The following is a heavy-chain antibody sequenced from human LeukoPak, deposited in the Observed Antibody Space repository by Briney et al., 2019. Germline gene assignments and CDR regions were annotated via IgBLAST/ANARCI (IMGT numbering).Heavy chain of an antibody. Sequence: GSSVKVSCKASGYTFTGYYIHWVRQAPGQGLEWMAWINPNSGDTNYAQKFQGRVTMTRDTSISAAYMELSRLRSDDTAVYYCAREQDIGMVSALDYWGQGTLVTVSS. CDR3: AREQDIGMVSALDY. J-gene: IGHJ4*02. CDR2: INPNSGDT. D-gene: IGHD5-18*01. CDR1: GYTFTGYY. V-gene: IGHV1-2*02.